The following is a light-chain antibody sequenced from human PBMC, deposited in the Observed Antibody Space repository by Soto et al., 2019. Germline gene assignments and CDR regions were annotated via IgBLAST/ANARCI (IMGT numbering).Light chain of an antibody. V-gene: IGKV3-20*01. CDR3: HQYGGSPWT. CDR1: QSVSNN. Sequence: EIVMTQSPATLSVSPGERATLSCRASQSVSNNLAWYQQKPGQAPRLLIYGASSRAIGIPARFRGSGSGTDFTLTISRLEPEDFAVYYCHQYGGSPWTFGQGTKVDIK. J-gene: IGKJ1*01. CDR2: GAS.